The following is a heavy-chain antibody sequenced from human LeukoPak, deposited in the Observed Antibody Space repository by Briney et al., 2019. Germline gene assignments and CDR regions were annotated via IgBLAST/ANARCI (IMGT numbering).Heavy chain of an antibody. D-gene: IGHD3-10*01. V-gene: IGHV6-1*01. CDR3: ARDRRLWFGELSSKKYYYYGMDV. CDR2: TYYRSKWYN. Sequence: SQTLSLTCAISGDSVSSNSAAWNWIGQSPSRGLEWLGRTYYRSKWYNDYAVSVKSRITINPDTSKNQFSLQLNSVTPEDTAVYYCARDRRLWFGELSSKKYYYYGMDVWGQGTTVTVSS. J-gene: IGHJ6*02. CDR1: GDSVSSNSAA.